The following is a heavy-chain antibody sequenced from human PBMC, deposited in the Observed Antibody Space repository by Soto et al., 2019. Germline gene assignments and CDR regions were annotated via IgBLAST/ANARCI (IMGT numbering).Heavy chain of an antibody. V-gene: IGHV1-46*01. Sequence: ASVKVSCKASGYSFTSYYMHWVRQAPGQGLEWMGIINPSGGSTSYAQKFQGRVTMTRDTSTSTVYMELSSLRSEDTAVYYCARDRDYDILTGYPQYYFDYWGQGTLVTVSS. CDR2: INPSGGST. CDR3: ARDRDYDILTGYPQYYFDY. D-gene: IGHD3-9*01. J-gene: IGHJ4*02. CDR1: GYSFTSYY.